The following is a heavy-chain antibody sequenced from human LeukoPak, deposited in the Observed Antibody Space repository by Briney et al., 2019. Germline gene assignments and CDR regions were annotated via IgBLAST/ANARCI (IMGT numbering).Heavy chain of an antibody. CDR3: ASGISYAGSYFGY. Sequence: SETLSLTCAVYGGSFSDYYWSWIRQPPGKGLEWIGEINHSGSTNYNPSLKSRVTISVDTSKNQFSLKLSSVTAADTAVYYCASGISYAGSYFGYWGQGTLVTVSS. CDR1: GGSFSDYY. CDR2: INHSGST. D-gene: IGHD3-16*01. J-gene: IGHJ4*02. V-gene: IGHV4-34*01.